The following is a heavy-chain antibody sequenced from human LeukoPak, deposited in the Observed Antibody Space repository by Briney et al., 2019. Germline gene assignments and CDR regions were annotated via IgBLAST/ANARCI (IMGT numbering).Heavy chain of an antibody. J-gene: IGHJ6*04. CDR2: IYFSGST. Sequence: SETLSLTCTVSGGPIRSSSYYWDWIRQPPGKGLEWIASIYFSGSTYYNPSLKTRVTISADTSQNQFSLRLNSVTAADTAVYYCASEEGSLQIGVWGKGTTVTVSS. CDR3: ASEEGSLQIGV. V-gene: IGHV4-39*01. CDR1: GGPIRSSSYY. D-gene: IGHD6-13*01.